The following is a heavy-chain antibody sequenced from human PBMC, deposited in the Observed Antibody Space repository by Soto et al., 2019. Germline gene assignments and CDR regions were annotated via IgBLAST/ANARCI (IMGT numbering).Heavy chain of an antibody. J-gene: IGHJ4*02. CDR2: ISSSSSYI. V-gene: IGHV3-21*01. Sequence: XGSLRLVFAASGFSVSSYSMNWVRQAPGKGLEWVSSISSSSSYIYYADSVKGRFTISRDNAKNSLYLQMNSLRAEDTAVYYCTVVADTSLTQPFDYWGQGTLVTVSS. CDR1: GFSVSSYS. D-gene: IGHD2-15*01. CDR3: TVVADTSLTQPFDY.